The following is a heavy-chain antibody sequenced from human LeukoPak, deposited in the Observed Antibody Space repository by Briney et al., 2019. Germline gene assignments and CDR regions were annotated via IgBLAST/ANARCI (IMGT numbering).Heavy chain of an antibody. CDR3: ARDPARSGTYDY. J-gene: IGHJ4*02. CDR2: ISAYNANT. D-gene: IGHD1-26*01. Sequence: ASVKASCKAPGYTFTSYGISWVRQAPGQGLEWMGWISAYNANTNYAQKLQGRVTMTTDTSTSTAYMELRSLRSDDTAVYYCARDPARSGTYDYWGPGTLVTVSS. CDR1: GYTFTSYG. V-gene: IGHV1-18*01.